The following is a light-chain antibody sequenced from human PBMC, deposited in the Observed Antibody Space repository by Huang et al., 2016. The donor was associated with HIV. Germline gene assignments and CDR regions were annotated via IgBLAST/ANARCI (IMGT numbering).Light chain of an antibody. V-gene: IGKV1-27*01. CDR2: GAS. CDR3: QNYCSVPYT. CDR1: QGISNY. J-gene: IGKJ2*01. Sequence: DIQMTQSPSSLSISVGDRVTITCRASQGISNYLAWYQQKPGKVPKLLIYGASTFQSVVPSRFSGSGSGTDFTLTISSLQPEDVATYYCQNYCSVPYTFGQGTKLEIK.